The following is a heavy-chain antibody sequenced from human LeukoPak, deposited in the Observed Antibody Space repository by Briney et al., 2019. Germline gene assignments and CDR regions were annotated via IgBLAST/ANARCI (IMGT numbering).Heavy chain of an antibody. CDR2: IYYSGST. Sequence: SETLSLTCTVSGGSISSGGYYWSWIRQHPGKGLEWIGYIYYSGSTYYNPSLKSRVTISVDTSKNQFSLKLSSVTAADTAVYYCARDADYGDYGLLDYWGQGTLVTVSS. CDR1: GGSISSGGYY. J-gene: IGHJ4*02. V-gene: IGHV4-31*03. D-gene: IGHD4-17*01. CDR3: ARDADYGDYGLLDY.